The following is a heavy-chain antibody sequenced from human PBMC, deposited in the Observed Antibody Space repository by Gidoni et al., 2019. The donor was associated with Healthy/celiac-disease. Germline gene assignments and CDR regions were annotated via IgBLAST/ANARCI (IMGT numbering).Heavy chain of an antibody. CDR1: SYE. CDR2: ISSSGSTI. D-gene: IGHD6-19*01. J-gene: IGHJ4*02. CDR3: ARGYVGCVAVAGQRFDY. V-gene: IGHV3-48*03. Sequence: SYEMNWVRQAPGKGLELVSFISSSGSTIYYADSVKVRFTIARDNGKNSLNLKMISLRAEDTAVYDCARGYVGCVAVAGQRFDYWGQGTLVTVSS.